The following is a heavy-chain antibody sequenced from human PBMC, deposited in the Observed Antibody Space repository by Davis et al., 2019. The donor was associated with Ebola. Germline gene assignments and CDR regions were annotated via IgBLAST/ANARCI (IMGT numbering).Heavy chain of an antibody. D-gene: IGHD3-22*01. Sequence: AESLNISCTCSGYSSTNYWIGWVRQMPGQGLEWMGTIYLDDTDVSYSPFFPGQVTISADKSTHTAYLQWSTLKASDTAMYYCARQLHPTSSARTPPLGFWGQGTLVTVSS. CDR3: ARQLHPTSSARTPPLGF. V-gene: IGHV5-51*01. CDR1: GYSSTNYW. J-gene: IGHJ4*02. CDR2: IYLDDTDV.